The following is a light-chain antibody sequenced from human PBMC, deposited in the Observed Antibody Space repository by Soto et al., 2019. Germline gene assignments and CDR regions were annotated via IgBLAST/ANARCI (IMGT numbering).Light chain of an antibody. CDR3: QQYNDYSCT. Sequence: DIQMTQSPSSLSASIGDRVTITCRASQNIGSWLAWFQQRPGKAPKLLAYDASTPERGVPSRFRGSGYGTDFTLTISSLQPDDFATYYCQQYNDYSCTFVHGTQLDSK. V-gene: IGKV1-5*01. CDR1: QNIGSW. CDR2: DAS. J-gene: IGKJ1*01.